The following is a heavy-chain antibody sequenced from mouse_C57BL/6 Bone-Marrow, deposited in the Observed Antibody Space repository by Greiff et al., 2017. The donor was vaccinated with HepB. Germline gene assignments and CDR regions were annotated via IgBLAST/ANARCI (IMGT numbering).Heavy chain of an antibody. V-gene: IGHV1-77*01. CDR2: IGPGSGST. CDR1: GYTFTDYY. D-gene: IGHD1-1*01. CDR3: AKESPSYYGTLYWYFDV. Sequence: QVHVKQSGAELVKPGASVKISCKASGYTFTDYYINWVKQRPGQGLEWIGKIGPGSGSTYYNEKFKGKATLTADKSSSTAYMQLSSLTSEDSAVYFCAKESPSYYGTLYWYFDVWGTGTTVTVSS. J-gene: IGHJ1*03.